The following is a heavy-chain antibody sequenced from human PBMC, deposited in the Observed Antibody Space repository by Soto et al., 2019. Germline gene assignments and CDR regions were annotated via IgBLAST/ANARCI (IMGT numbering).Heavy chain of an antibody. D-gene: IGHD3-10*01. CDR3: ARGDPLLWFGEKVYYGMDV. V-gene: IGHV4-30-2*01. Sequence: SETLSLTCAVSGGSISSGGYSWSWIRQPPGKGLEGIGYIYHSGSIYYNPSLKSRVTISVDTSKNQFFPKLSSVTAADTAVYYCARGDPLLWFGEKVYYGMDVWGQGTTVTVSS. CDR1: GGSISSGGYS. J-gene: IGHJ6*02. CDR2: IYHSGSI.